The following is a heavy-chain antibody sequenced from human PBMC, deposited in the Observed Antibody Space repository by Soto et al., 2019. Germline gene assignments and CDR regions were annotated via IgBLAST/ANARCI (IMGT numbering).Heavy chain of an antibody. CDR3: ARHTYYYRSGSYPSY. CDR2: IYYSGST. V-gene: IGHV4-39*01. Sequence: QLQLQESGPGLVKPSETLSLTCTVSGGSISSSSYYWGWIRQPPGKWLEWIGSIYYSGSTYYNPSLESRVSISVDTSKNQCSRKLSSVTAADTAAYYCARHTYYYRSGSYPSYWFQGTLVTVSS. CDR1: GGSISSSSYY. J-gene: IGHJ4*02. D-gene: IGHD3-10*01.